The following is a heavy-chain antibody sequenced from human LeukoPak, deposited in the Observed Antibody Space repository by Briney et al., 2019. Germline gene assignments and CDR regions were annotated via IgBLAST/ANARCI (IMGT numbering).Heavy chain of an antibody. CDR2: IRSSSSYI. Sequence: PGGSLRLSCEASGFTFSPYNMNWVRQAPGKGLEWVSAIRSSSSYIYYADSVKGRFTISRDNAKNSLYLQMNSLRAEDTAVYYCGRVVAVSADCSGGRCYIDYWGQGTLVTVSS. J-gene: IGHJ4*02. V-gene: IGHV3-21*06. CDR3: GRVVAVSADCSGGRCYIDY. D-gene: IGHD2-15*01. CDR1: GFTFSPYN.